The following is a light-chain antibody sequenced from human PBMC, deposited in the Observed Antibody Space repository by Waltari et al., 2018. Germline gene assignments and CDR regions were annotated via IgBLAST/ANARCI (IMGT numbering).Light chain of an antibody. CDR3: QQYYTTPIT. J-gene: IGKJ5*01. CDR2: WAS. Sequence: DIVMTQSPDSLAVSLGERATINCKSSQRVLYRSNNQNYLSWYQQRPGQPHKLLIYWASTRASGVPDRFSGSGSGTDFTLTISNLQTEDVAVYYCQQYYTTPITFGQGTRLDIK. V-gene: IGKV4-1*01. CDR1: QRVLYRSNNQNY.